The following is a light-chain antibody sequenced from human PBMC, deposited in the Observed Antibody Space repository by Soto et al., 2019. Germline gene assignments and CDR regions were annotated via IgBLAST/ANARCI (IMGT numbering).Light chain of an antibody. CDR2: GAS. Sequence: EIVMTQSQATLSVSPGERATLSCRASQSVSSNLAWYQQKPGQAPRLHIYGASTRATGIPAMFSGSVSGTEFTLTISSLQSEDFAVYYCQHYNNWPPWTFGQGTKVEIK. V-gene: IGKV3-15*01. CDR3: QHYNNWPPWT. J-gene: IGKJ1*01. CDR1: QSVSSN.